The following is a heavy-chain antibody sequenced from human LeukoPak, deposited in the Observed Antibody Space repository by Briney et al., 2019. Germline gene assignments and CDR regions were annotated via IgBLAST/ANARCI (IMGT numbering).Heavy chain of an antibody. CDR2: IYSGGST. CDR3: AKDAPEDYYDSSGYWNY. CDR1: GFTVSSNY. D-gene: IGHD3-22*01. J-gene: IGHJ4*02. Sequence: PGGSLRLSCAASGFTVSSNYMTWVRQAPGKGLEWVSLIYSGGSTYYADSVKGRFTISRDNSKNTLYLQMNSLRAEDTAVYYCAKDAPEDYYDSSGYWNYWGQGTLVTVSS. V-gene: IGHV3-53*01.